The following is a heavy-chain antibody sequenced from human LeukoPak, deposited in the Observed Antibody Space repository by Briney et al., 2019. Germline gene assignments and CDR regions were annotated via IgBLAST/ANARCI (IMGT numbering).Heavy chain of an antibody. Sequence: PSQTLSLTCTVSGGSISSGSYYWRWIRQPGGKGLEWIGRIYTSGSTNYNPSLKIRITISVDTSKNQFSLKLSSVTAADTAVYYCAREVIAVAGTGNFDYWGQGTLVTVAS. J-gene: IGHJ4*02. CDR3: AREVIAVAGTGNFDY. D-gene: IGHD6-19*01. CDR2: IYTSGST. CDR1: GGSISSGSYY. V-gene: IGHV4-61*02.